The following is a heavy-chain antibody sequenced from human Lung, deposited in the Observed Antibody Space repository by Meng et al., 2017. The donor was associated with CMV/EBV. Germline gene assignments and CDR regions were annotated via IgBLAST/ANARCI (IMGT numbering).Heavy chain of an antibody. CDR2: IKQDGSEI. D-gene: IGHD6-13*01. V-gene: IGHV3-7*01. CDR1: GFTFSSYW. J-gene: IGHJ4*02. Sequence: GGSLRPXXQASGFTFSSYWMSWVAQAPGKGLEWVANIKQDGSEIYFVDSVKARFTISRDNAKNSLYLQRNSLRAEDTAVYYCARGEWQQLVEYFFDDWGQGXLVTVSS. CDR3: ARGEWQQLVEYFFDD.